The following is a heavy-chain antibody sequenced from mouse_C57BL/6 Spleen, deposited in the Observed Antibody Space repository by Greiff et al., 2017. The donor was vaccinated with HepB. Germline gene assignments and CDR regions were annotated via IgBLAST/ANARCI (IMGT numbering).Heavy chain of an antibody. V-gene: IGHV1-15*01. CDR3: TRFTTVVARYAMDY. CDR2: IDPETGGT. CDR1: GYTFTDYE. J-gene: IGHJ4*01. D-gene: IGHD1-1*01. Sequence: VQLQQSGAELVRPGASVTLSCKASGYTFTDYEMHWVKQTPVHGLEWIGAIDPETGGTAYNQKFKGKAILTADKSSSTAYMELRSLTSEDSAVYYCTRFTTVVARYAMDYWGQGTSVTVSS.